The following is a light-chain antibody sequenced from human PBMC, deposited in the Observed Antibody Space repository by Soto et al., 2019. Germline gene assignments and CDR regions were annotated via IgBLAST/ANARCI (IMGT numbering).Light chain of an antibody. Sequence: DIQMTQSPSSLSAFVGDRVTITCRASQGISNYLAWYQQKPGKVPKLLIYTASTLQSGVPSRFIASGSGTEFTLTISSLQPEDVATYYCQKYNRAPLTFGGGTKVEIK. CDR3: QKYNRAPLT. CDR2: TAS. V-gene: IGKV1-27*01. CDR1: QGISNY. J-gene: IGKJ4*01.